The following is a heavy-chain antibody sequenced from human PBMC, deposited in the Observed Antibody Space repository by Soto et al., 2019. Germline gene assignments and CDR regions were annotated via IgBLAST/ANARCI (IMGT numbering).Heavy chain of an antibody. CDR3: EVSPTLNIAAAGSSFFDY. CDR1: GGTFSSYA. J-gene: IGHJ4*02. D-gene: IGHD6-13*01. V-gene: IGHV1-69*06. CDR2: IIPIFGTA. Sequence: SVKVSCKASGGTFSSYAISWVRQAPGQGLEWMGGIIPIFGTANYAQKFQGRVTITADKSTSTAYMELSSLRSEDTAVHYCEVSPTLNIAAAGSSFFDYWGQGTLVTVSS.